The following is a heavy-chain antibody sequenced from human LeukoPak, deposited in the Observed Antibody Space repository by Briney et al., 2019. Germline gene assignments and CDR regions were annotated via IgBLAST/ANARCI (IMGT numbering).Heavy chain of an antibody. CDR1: GGSISSYY. Sequence: PSETLSLTCTVSGGSISSYYWGWIRQPPGKGLEWIGNIYHSGSTYYNPSLKSRITISIDTSKNQFSLKLNSVTAADTAVYYCARLEIGSYYFDSWGQGTLVTVSS. D-gene: IGHD2-21*01. J-gene: IGHJ4*02. CDR3: ARLEIGSYYFDS. CDR2: IYHSGST. V-gene: IGHV4-59*04.